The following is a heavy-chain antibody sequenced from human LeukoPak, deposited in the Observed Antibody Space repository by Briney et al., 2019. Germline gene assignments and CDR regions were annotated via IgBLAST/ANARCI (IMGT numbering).Heavy chain of an antibody. Sequence: GGSLRLSCAASGFTFSSYAMHWVRQAPGKGLEWVAVIPYDGSNKYYADSVKGRFTISRDNSKNTLYLQMNSLRAEDTAVYYCASQGSGYDSPIDSWGQGTLVTVSS. CDR3: ASQGSGYDSPIDS. J-gene: IGHJ4*02. V-gene: IGHV3-30*04. CDR1: GFTFSSYA. CDR2: IPYDGSNK. D-gene: IGHD5-12*01.